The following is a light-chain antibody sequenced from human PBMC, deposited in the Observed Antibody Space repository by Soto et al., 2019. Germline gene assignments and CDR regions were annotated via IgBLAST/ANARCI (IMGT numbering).Light chain of an antibody. Sequence: DVVMTQSPLSLPVTLGQPASISCRSSQSLVYSDGNTYLNWFQQRPGQSPRRLIYKVYNRDSGVIDRFSGSGSGTDFALKISRVAAEDVGAYYCMQATHWPWTFGQGTKVEIK. V-gene: IGKV2-30*01. CDR2: KVY. J-gene: IGKJ1*01. CDR3: MQATHWPWT. CDR1: QSLVYSDGNTY.